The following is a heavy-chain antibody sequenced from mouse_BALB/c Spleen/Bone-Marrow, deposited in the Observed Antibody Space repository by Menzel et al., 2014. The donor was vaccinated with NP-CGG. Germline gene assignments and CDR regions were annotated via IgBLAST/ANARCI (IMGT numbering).Heavy chain of an antibody. J-gene: IGHJ4*01. CDR2: IWGDGST. CDR1: GFSLTGYG. V-gene: IGHV2-6-7*01. CDR3: ARDRGYDSYYAMDY. Sequence: VQLVESGPGLVAPSQSLSNTCTVSGFSLTGYGVNWVRQPPGKSLEWLGMIWGDGSTDYNSALKSRLSISKDNSKSQVFLKMNSLQTGDTARYYCARDRGYDSYYAMDYWGQGTSVTVSS. D-gene: IGHD2-2*01.